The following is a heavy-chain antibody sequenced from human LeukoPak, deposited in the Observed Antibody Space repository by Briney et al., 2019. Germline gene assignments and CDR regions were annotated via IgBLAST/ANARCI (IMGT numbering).Heavy chain of an antibody. D-gene: IGHD3-10*01. CDR3: ARHGGSGSYYNWFDP. CDR2: MYYSGST. J-gene: IGHJ5*02. Sequence: SETLSLTCTVSGGSIRSYYWSWIRQPPGKGLEWIGYMYYSGSTNYNPSLKSRITISVGRSKNQFSLKLSSVTAADTAVYYCARHGGSGSYYNWFDPWGQGTLVTVSS. V-gene: IGHV4-59*08. CDR1: GGSIRSYY.